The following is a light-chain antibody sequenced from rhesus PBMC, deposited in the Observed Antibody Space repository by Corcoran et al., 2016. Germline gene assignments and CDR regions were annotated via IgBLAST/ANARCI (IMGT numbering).Light chain of an antibody. CDR3: VQAIAFPFP. J-gene: IGKJ3*01. CDR1: LSLLHSNGNTY. Sequence: DIVMTQTPLSLPITPGEPASISCRSSLSLLHSNGNTYLHWYLQKPGQSPQLLIYGGSNRASGDPDRFSGSGSGTDCTIEISKVESENVGVYCCVQAIAFPFPFGPGPKLDIK. CDR2: GGS. V-gene: IGKV2-72*02.